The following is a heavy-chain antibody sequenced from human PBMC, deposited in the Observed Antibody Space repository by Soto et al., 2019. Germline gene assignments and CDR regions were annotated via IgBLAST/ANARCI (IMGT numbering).Heavy chain of an antibody. CDR2: IKQDGSEK. Sequence: LRLSCAASGFTFSSYWMSWVRQAPGKGLEWVANIKQDGSEKYYVDSVKGRFTISRDNAKNSLYLQMNSLRAEDTAVYYCARAGGYYSDYYYGMDVWGQGTTVTISS. CDR3: ARAGGYYSDYYYGMDV. V-gene: IGHV3-7*03. CDR1: GFTFSSYW. J-gene: IGHJ6*02. D-gene: IGHD3-10*01.